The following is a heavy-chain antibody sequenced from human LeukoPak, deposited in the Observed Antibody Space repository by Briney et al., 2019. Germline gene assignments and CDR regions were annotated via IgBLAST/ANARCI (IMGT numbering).Heavy chain of an antibody. CDR1: GYSFTSFW. J-gene: IGHJ3*02. CDR3: ARPHRYYGSGSTDAFDI. V-gene: IGHV5-51*01. CDR2: IDPGDSDT. D-gene: IGHD3-10*01. Sequence: GESLKISCKGSGYSFTSFWIGWVRQMPGKGLEWMGIIDPGDSDTRYSPSFQGQVTISTDKSISTAYLQWSSLKASDTAMYYCARPHRYYGSGSTDAFDIWGQGTMVTVSS.